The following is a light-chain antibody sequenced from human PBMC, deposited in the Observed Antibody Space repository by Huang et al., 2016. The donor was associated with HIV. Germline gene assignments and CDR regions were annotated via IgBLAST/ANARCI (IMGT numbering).Light chain of an antibody. CDR1: QHINSW. V-gene: IGKV1D-12*01. CDR2: TAS. Sequence: DIQMTQSPSSVSASVGDRVTITCRASQHINSWLGWYQQKPGKAPKLLMYTASTLQSGVPSRFGGSGSGTDFTLTISSLQPEDFATYYCQQTNSFPWTFGQGTKVEIK. CDR3: QQTNSFPWT. J-gene: IGKJ1*01.